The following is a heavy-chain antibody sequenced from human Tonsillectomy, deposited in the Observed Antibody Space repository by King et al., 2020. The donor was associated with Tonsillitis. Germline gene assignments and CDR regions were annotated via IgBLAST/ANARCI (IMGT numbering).Heavy chain of an antibody. V-gene: IGHV5-51*01. CDR1: GYIFSYFW. D-gene: IGHD5-18*01. Sequence: VQLVESGAEVKKPGESLKISCKGSGYIFSYFWIAWVRQMPGKGLEWMGIISPDDSDTSYSPSFQGQVTISADKSISTAYLQWSSLKASDTAMYYCARREYSYPHVFDIWGQGTMVTVSS. CDR3: ARREYSYPHVFDI. J-gene: IGHJ3*02. CDR2: ISPDDSDT.